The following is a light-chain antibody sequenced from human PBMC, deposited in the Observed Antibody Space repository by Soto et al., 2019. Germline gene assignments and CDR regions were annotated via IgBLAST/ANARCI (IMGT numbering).Light chain of an antibody. CDR3: QQYNNWLPWT. CDR2: GAS. CDR1: QSVAGN. J-gene: IGKJ1*01. Sequence: EIVMTQSPATLSVSPGERATLSCRASQSVAGNLAWYQRKPGQAPRLLIYGASTRATGIPARFSGSGSGTEFTLTISSLQSEDFAVYYCQQYNNWLPWTFGQGTKVEIK. V-gene: IGKV3-15*01.